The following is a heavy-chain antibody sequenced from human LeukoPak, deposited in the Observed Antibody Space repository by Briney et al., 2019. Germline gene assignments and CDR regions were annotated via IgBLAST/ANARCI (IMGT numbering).Heavy chain of an antibody. Sequence: GGSLRLSCAASGFIFSNYGMSWVRQAPGKGLEWVSSISSSSSYIYYADSVKGRFTISRDNAKNSLYLQMNSLRAEDTAVYYCASLSQDYYYMDVWGKGTTVTVSS. CDR2: ISSSSSYI. J-gene: IGHJ6*03. CDR3: ASLSQDYYYMDV. CDR1: GFIFSNYG. V-gene: IGHV3-21*01.